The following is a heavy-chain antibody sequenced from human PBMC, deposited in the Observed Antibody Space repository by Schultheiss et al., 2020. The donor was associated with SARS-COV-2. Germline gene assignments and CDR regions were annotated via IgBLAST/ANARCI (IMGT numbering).Heavy chain of an antibody. D-gene: IGHD4-17*01. V-gene: IGHV4-59*04. Sequence: SQTLSLTCTVSGGSISSYYWSWIRQPPGKGLEWIGTIYHTGSTYHNPSLKSRVAISVDTSKNQFSLKLSSVTAADTAVYYCATGGSTVTGTFDYWGQGTLVTVSS. CDR1: GGSISSYY. CDR3: ATGGSTVTGTFDY. CDR2: IYHTGST. J-gene: IGHJ4*02.